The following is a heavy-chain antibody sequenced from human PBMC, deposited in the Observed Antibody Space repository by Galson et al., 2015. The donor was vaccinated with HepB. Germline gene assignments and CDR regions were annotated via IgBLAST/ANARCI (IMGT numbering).Heavy chain of an antibody. V-gene: IGHV1-58*02. CDR3: AAGSDSLRSGPGAD. D-gene: IGHD3-10*01. J-gene: IGHJ4*02. Sequence: SVKVSCKASGFTFSDSTIHWVRQARGQRLEWIGWNVVRSSNTEYASKFQARVTITRDTSTSTAYMELRSLTSEDTAIYYCAAGSDSLRSGPGADWGQGTLVIVSA. CDR1: GFTFSDST. CDR2: NVVRSSNT.